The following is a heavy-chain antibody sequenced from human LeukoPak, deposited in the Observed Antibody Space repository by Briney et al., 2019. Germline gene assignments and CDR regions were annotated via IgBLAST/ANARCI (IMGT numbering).Heavy chain of an antibody. CDR3: ANAPTMVPFY. CDR1: GFTFSSYS. V-gene: IGHV3-30*18. J-gene: IGHJ4*02. CDR2: ISYDGGNK. Sequence: GGSLRLSCAASGFTFSSYSMNWVRQAPGKGLEWVAVISYDGGNKYYADSVKGRFTISRDNSKNTLYLQMNSLRAEDTAVYYCANAPTMVPFYWGQGTLVTVSS. D-gene: IGHD3-10*01.